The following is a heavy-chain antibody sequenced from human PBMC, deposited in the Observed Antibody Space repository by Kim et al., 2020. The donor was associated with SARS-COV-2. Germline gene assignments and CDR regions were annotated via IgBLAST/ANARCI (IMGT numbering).Heavy chain of an antibody. J-gene: IGHJ4*02. CDR2: INAGNGNT. Sequence: ASVKVSCKASGYTFTSYAMHWVRQAPGQRLEWMGWINAGNGNTKYSQKFQGRVTITRDTSASTAYMELSSLRSEDTAVYYCARDPYDILTGYSGFDYWGQGTLVTVSS. D-gene: IGHD3-9*01. CDR3: ARDPYDILTGYSGFDY. CDR1: GYTFTSYA. V-gene: IGHV1-3*01.